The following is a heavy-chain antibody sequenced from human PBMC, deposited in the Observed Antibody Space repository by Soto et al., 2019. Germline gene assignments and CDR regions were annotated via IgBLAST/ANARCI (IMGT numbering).Heavy chain of an antibody. V-gene: IGHV3-33*01. CDR2: IWSDGSNK. D-gene: IGHD3-22*01. Sequence: QVQLVESGGGVVQPGRSLRLSCAASGFTFSSYGMHWVRQAPGKGLEWVAVIWSDGSNKYNGDSVKGRFTISRDNSKNTLYLQMNSLSVEDTAVYYCARDPPEDSRGYFALDMWGQGTMVTVSS. J-gene: IGHJ3*02. CDR1: GFTFSSYG. CDR3: ARDPPEDSRGYFALDM.